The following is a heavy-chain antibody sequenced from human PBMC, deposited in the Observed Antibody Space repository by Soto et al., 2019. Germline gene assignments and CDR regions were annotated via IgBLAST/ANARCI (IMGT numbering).Heavy chain of an antibody. CDR1: GYTLTELS. CDR2: FDPEDGET. J-gene: IGHJ4*02. V-gene: IGHV1-24*01. D-gene: IGHD1-7*01. CDR3: ATSTGTTWFPDY. Sequence: ASVKVSCKVSGYTLTELSMHWVRQAPGKGLEWMGGFDPEDGETIYAQKFQGRVTMTEDTSTDTAYMELSSLRSEDTAVYYCATSTGTTWFPDYWGQGXLVTVSS.